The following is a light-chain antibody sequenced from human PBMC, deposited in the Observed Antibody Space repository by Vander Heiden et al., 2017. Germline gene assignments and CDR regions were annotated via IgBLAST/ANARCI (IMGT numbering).Light chain of an antibody. CDR2: GAS. J-gene: IGKJ2*01. CDR3: QQYGSSPPYT. CDR1: QSVSSSY. Sequence: IVLTQSPGTLSLSPGERATLSCRASQSVSSSYLAWYQQKPGQAPRLLIYGASSRDTGIPDRFSGSGYGTDFTLTISRLEPEDFAVYYCQQYGSSPPYTFGQGTKLEIK. V-gene: IGKV3-20*01.